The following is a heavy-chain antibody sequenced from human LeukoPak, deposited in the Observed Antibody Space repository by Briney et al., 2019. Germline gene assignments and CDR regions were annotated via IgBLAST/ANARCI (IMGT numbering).Heavy chain of an antibody. CDR3: ARHYCSGGNCYYFDH. J-gene: IGHJ4*02. CDR1: GGPISGYY. Sequence: PSETLSLTCTVPGGPISGYYWSSIRQPPGQGLEWIGFIYYRGTSKYNPSLMSRVTMSVDTSKNQVSLKLSSVTAADTAVYYCARHYCSGGNCYYFDHWGQGTLVTVSS. V-gene: IGHV4-59*08. D-gene: IGHD2-15*01. CDR2: IYYRGTS.